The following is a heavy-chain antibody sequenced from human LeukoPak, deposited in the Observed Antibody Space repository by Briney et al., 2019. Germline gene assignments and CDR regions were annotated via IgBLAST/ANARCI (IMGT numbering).Heavy chain of an antibody. D-gene: IGHD6-13*01. V-gene: IGHV3-7*03. CDR2: IKPDGSEK. J-gene: IGHJ4*02. CDR3: AKAGGAYSSSSNFDY. Sequence: PGGSLRLSCAASGFTFSRYWMSWVRQAPGKGLEWVANIKPDGSEKYYVDSVKGRFTISRDNAKNSLYLQMNSLRAEDTALYYCAKAGGAYSSSSNFDYWGQGTLVTVSS. CDR1: GFTFSRYW.